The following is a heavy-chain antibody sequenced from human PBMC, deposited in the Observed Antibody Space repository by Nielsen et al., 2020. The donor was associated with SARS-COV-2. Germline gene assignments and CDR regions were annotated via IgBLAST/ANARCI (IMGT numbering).Heavy chain of an antibody. CDR3: ARDLEWYCSGGSCYARNYYYGMDV. J-gene: IGHJ6*02. Sequence: ASVQVSCMASGYTFTSYYMHWVRQAPGQGLAWMGIINPSGGSTSYAQKFQGRVTMTRDTSTSTVYMELSSLRSEDTAVYYCARDLEWYCSGGSCYARNYYYGMDVWGQGTTVTVSS. CDR1: GYTFTSYY. CDR2: INPSGGST. D-gene: IGHD2-15*01. V-gene: IGHV1-46*01.